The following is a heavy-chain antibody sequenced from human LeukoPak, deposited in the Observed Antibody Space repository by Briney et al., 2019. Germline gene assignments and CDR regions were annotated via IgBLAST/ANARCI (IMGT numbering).Heavy chain of an antibody. CDR1: GYTFTSYG. Sequence: ASVKVSCKASGYTFTSYGISWVRQAPGQGLEWMGWISAYNGNTNYAQKLQGRVTMTTDTSTSTAYMELRSLRSDDTAVYYCARTDPIAAAGTFWFDPWGQGTLVIVSS. CDR2: ISAYNGNT. V-gene: IGHV1-18*01. CDR3: ARTDPIAAAGTFWFDP. J-gene: IGHJ5*02. D-gene: IGHD6-13*01.